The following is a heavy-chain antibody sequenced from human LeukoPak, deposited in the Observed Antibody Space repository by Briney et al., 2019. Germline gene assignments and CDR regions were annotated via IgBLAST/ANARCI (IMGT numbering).Heavy chain of an antibody. V-gene: IGHV4-30-2*01. CDR2: IYHSGST. D-gene: IGHD3-9*01. J-gene: IGHJ5*02. Sequence: PSQTLSLTCAVSGGSISSGGYSWSWIRQPPGKGLEWIGYIYHSGSTYYNPSLKSRVTISVDRSKNQFSLKRSSVTAADTAVYYCARSYYDILTGYINWFDPWGQGTLVTVSS. CDR1: GGSISSGGYS. CDR3: ARSYYDILTGYINWFDP.